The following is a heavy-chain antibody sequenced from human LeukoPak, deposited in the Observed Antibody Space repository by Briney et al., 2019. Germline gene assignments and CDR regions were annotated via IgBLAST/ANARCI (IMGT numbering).Heavy chain of an antibody. CDR1: GGTFSSYA. J-gene: IGHJ4*02. D-gene: IGHD6-13*01. CDR2: IIPILGIA. Sequence: SVEVSCKASGGTFSSYAISWVRQAPGQGLEWMGRIIPILGIANYAQKFQGRVTITADKSTSTAYMELSSLRSEDTAVYYCARDGTAAAAGYWGQGTLVTVSS. CDR3: ARDGTAAAAGY. V-gene: IGHV1-69*04.